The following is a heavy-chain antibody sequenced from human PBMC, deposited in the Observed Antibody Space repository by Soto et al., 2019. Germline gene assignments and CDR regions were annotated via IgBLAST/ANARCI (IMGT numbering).Heavy chain of an antibody. Sequence: QVQLVESGGGVVQPGRSLRLSCAASGVTFRRYGMHWVRQAPGKGLEWVAVISYDGGNKNYADSVKGRFTISRDNSKNTLSLQMNSLRAEDTAVYYCAKGAQLLWFGETNTYYFDYWGQGTLVTVSS. D-gene: IGHD3-10*01. CDR3: AKGAQLLWFGETNTYYFDY. CDR2: ISYDGGNK. CDR1: GVTFRRYG. J-gene: IGHJ4*02. V-gene: IGHV3-30*18.